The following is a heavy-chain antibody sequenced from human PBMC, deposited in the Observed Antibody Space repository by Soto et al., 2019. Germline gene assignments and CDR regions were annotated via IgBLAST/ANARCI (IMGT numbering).Heavy chain of an antibody. CDR2: IKSNTDGGTT. Sequence: EVQLVESGGGLVKPGGSLRLSCAASGFTFSNAWMSWVRQAPGKGLEWVGRIKSNTDGGTTDYAAPVKGRFTISRDDSKNTLYLQMNSLKTEDTAVYYCTTSRPQYRYGGYHFDYWGQGTLVTVSS. CDR1: GFTFSNAW. D-gene: IGHD5-12*01. J-gene: IGHJ4*02. V-gene: IGHV3-15*01. CDR3: TTSRPQYRYGGYHFDY.